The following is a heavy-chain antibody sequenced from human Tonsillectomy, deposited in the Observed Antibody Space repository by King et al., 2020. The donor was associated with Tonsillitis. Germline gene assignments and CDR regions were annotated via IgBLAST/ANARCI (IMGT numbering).Heavy chain of an antibody. D-gene: IGHD4-23*01. CDR3: ARVLGTVGSLEAPDAFDI. CDR1: GFTVSSNY. J-gene: IGHJ3*02. Sequence: QLVQSGGGLIQPGGSLRLSCAASGFTVSSNYMSWVRQAPGRGVEWVSVIFSGGSTDYADSWKGRFTISRDNSKNTPYLQMNNLRAEDTAVYYCARVLGTVGSLEAPDAFDIWGQGTMVTVSS. CDR2: IFSGGST. V-gene: IGHV3-53*01.